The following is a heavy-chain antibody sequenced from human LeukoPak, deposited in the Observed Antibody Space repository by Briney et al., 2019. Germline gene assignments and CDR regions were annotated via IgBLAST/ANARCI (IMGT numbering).Heavy chain of an antibody. V-gene: IGHV3-66*01. Sequence: PGGSLRLSCAASGFTVSSNYMSWVRQAPGKGLEWVSVIYSGGSTYYADSVKGRFTISRDNSKNTLYLQMNSLRAEDTAVYYCARESIAVAGPYFDYWGQGTLVTVSS. CDR1: GFTVSSNY. CDR2: IYSGGST. CDR3: ARESIAVAGPYFDY. D-gene: IGHD6-19*01. J-gene: IGHJ4*02.